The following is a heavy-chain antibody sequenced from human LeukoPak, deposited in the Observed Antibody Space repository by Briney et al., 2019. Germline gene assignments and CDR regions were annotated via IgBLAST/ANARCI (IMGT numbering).Heavy chain of an antibody. CDR2: IYYSGST. V-gene: IGHV4-59*11. CDR3: ARGQLWASRGWCY. J-gene: IGHJ4*02. D-gene: IGHD5-18*01. Sequence: SETLSLTCTVSGDSISSHYWSWIRQPPGKGLEWIGYIYYSGSTNYNPSLKSRVTISGDTSKNQFSLKLSSVTAADTAVYYCARGQLWASRGWCYWGQGTLVTVSS. CDR1: GDSISSHY.